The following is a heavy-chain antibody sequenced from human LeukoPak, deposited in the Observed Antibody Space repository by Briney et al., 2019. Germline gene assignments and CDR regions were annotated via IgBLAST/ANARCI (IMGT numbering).Heavy chain of an antibody. CDR3: ARALIVVVPAGIIRYYYYGMDV. Sequence: PSETLSLTCAVYGGSFSGYYWCWIRQPPGKGLEWIGEINHSGSTNYNPSLKSRVTISVDTSKNQFSLKLSSVTAADTAVYYCARALIVVVPAGIIRYYYYGMDVWGQGTTVTVSS. J-gene: IGHJ6*02. CDR1: GGSFSGYY. CDR2: INHSGST. D-gene: IGHD2-2*01. V-gene: IGHV4-34*01.